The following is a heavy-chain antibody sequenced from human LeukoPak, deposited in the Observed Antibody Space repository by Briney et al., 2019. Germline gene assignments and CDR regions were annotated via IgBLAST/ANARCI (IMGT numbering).Heavy chain of an antibody. J-gene: IGHJ6*03. V-gene: IGHV4-39*01. Sequence: SETLSLTCTVSGSSISSSSYYWGWIRQPPGKGLEWIGSIYYSGSTYYNPSLKSRVTISVDTSKNQFSLKLSSVTAADTAVYYCARLRCSSTSCYLEGYYMDVWGKGTTVTVSS. CDR3: ARLRCSSTSCYLEGYYMDV. CDR2: IYYSGST. CDR1: GSSISSSSYY. D-gene: IGHD2-2*01.